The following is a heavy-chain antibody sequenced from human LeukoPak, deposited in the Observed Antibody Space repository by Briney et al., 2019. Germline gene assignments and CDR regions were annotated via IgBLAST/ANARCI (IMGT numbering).Heavy chain of an antibody. Sequence: GGSLRLSCAASGFTFSSYAMHWVRQAPGKGREGVAVISYDGSNKYYADSVKGRFTISRDNAKNSLYLQMNSLRAEDTALYYCARGTSDARYYFDYWGQGILVTVSS. CDR3: ARGTSDARYYFDY. D-gene: IGHD1-1*01. CDR1: GFTFSSYA. J-gene: IGHJ4*02. V-gene: IGHV3-30*04. CDR2: ISYDGSNK.